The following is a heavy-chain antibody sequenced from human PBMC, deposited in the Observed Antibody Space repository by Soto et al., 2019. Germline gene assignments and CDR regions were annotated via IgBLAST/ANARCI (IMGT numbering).Heavy chain of an antibody. V-gene: IGHV2-70*01. CDR2: IDWADDK. CDR1: GFSLSTTGMC. CDR3: SRAVGGFTYGYPDY. J-gene: IGHJ4*02. D-gene: IGHD5-18*01. Sequence: SGPTLVNPTQTLTLTCTFSGFSLSTTGMCVSWIRQPPGRALEWLALIDWADDKYYSTSLKTRLTISKDTSKNQVVLTMTNVEPVDTATYFCSRAVGGFTYGYPDYWGQGTLVTVSS.